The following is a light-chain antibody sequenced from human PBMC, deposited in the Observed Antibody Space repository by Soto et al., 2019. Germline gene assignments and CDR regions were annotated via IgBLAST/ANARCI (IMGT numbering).Light chain of an antibody. J-gene: IGKJ1*01. V-gene: IGKV1-5*03. CDR1: QSISSW. CDR3: QQYNSLWT. CDR2: KAS. Sequence: DIQMTQSPSTLSASVGDRVTITCRAGQSISSWLAWYQQKPGKAPKLLIYKASSLESGVPSRFSGSGSGTEFTLTISSLQPDDFATYYCQQYNSLWTFGQGTKVDTK.